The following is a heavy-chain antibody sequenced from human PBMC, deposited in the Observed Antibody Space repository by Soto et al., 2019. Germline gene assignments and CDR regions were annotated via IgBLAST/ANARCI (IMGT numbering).Heavy chain of an antibody. Sequence: GGSLRLSCAAPGFTFSMYWMHWVRQVPGKGPEWVSRINDGGSHTNYADSVKSRFTISRDNAKNTLYLQMNDLRAEDTAVYYCTRGPRSTSTGTGAFWGQGTLVTVSS. J-gene: IGHJ4*02. V-gene: IGHV3-74*01. D-gene: IGHD1-1*01. CDR2: INDGGSHT. CDR3: TRGPRSTSTGTGAF. CDR1: GFTFSMYW.